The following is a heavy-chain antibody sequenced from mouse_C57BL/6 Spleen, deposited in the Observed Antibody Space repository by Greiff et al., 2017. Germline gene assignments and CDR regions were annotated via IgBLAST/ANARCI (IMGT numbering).Heavy chain of an antibody. J-gene: IGHJ4*01. CDR2: IDPNSGGT. D-gene: IGHD1-1*01. CDR1: GYTFTSYW. Sequence: QVQLQQPGAELVKPGASVKLSCKASGYTFTSYWMHWVKQRPGRGLEWIGRIDPNSGGTKYNEKFKSKAILTVDKPSSTAYMQLSSLTSEDSAVYYRASSWYYGSYYAMDYWGQGTSVTVSS. V-gene: IGHV1-72*01. CDR3: ASSWYYGSYYAMDY.